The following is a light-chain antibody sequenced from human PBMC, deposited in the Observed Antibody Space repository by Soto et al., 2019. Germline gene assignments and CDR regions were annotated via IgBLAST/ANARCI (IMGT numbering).Light chain of an antibody. CDR1: QGFSNA. CDR2: AAS. J-gene: IGKJ4*01. Sequence: DFQLNQSPSSLSASVGDRVTITCRASQGFSNALAWFQQKPGKVPKLLIYAASTLQSGVPSRFSGSGSGTDFTLTISSLQPEDVATYYCQKYDTAPLTFGGGTKAEIK. V-gene: IGKV1-27*01. CDR3: QKYDTAPLT.